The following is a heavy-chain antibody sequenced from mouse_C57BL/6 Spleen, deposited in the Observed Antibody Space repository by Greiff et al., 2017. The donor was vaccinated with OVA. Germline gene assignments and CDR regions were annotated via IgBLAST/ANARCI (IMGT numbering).Heavy chain of an antibody. J-gene: IGHJ3*01. CDR3: AGGDGYYND. Sequence: QVQLKQPGAELVKPGASVKLSCKASGYTFTSYWMHWVKQRPGRGLEWIGRIGPNSGGTKYNEKVKSKATLTVDKPSSTAYMQLSSPTTEDYAVYYCAGGDGYYNDWGQGTLVTVSA. CDR2: IGPNSGGT. CDR1: GYTFTSYW. V-gene: IGHV1-72*01. D-gene: IGHD2-3*01.